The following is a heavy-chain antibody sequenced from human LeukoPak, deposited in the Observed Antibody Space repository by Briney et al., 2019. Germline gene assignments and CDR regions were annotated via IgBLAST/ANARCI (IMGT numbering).Heavy chain of an antibody. V-gene: IGHV5-10-1*01. D-gene: IGHD3-10*01. CDR3: ARRPAGSGSPQVPNDY. J-gene: IGHJ4*02. Sequence: GESLKISCKGSGYSFTSYWISWVRQMPGKGLEWMGRIDPSDSYTNYSPSFQGHVTISADKSISTAYLQWSSLKASDTAIYYCARRPAGSGSPQVPNDYWAREPWSPSPQ. CDR2: IDPSDSYT. CDR1: GYSFTSYW.